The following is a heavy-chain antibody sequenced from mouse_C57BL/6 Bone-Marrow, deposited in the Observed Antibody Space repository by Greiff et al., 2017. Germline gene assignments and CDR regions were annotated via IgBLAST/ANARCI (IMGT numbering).Heavy chain of an antibody. J-gene: IGHJ2*01. CDR1: GYAFSSSW. CDR2: IYPGDGDT. V-gene: IGHV1-82*01. D-gene: IGHD1-1*01. CDR3: AKMKYITTVVAPFDY. Sequence: VQLQESGPELVKPGASVKISCKASGYAFSSSWMNWVKQRPGKGLEWIGRIYPGDGDTNYNGKFKGKATLTADKSSSTAYMQLSSLTSEDSAVYFCAKMKYITTVVAPFDYWGQGTTLTVSS.